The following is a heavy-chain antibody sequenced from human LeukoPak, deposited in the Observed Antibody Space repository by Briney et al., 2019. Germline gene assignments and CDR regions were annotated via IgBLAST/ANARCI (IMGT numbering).Heavy chain of an antibody. Sequence: PGGSLRLSCAASGFTFSDYYMSWIRQAPGKGLEGVSYISSSGSTIYYADSVKGRFTISRDNAKNSLYLQMNSLRAEDTAVYYCARDGGSAYYYYYGMDVWGQGTTVTVSS. CDR3: ARDGGSAYYYYYGMDV. D-gene: IGHD2-15*01. CDR2: ISSSGSTI. CDR1: GFTFSDYY. V-gene: IGHV3-11*01. J-gene: IGHJ6*02.